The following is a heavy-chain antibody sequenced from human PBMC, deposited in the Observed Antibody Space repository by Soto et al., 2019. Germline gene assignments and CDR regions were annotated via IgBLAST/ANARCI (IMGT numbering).Heavy chain of an antibody. Sequence: EVQRLESGGGLVQPGGSLRLSCAASGFTFSSYAMSWVRQAPGKGLEWVSAISGSGGSTYYADSVKGRFTISRDNSKNTVYLQMNGLRAEDTAVYYCAKDAEVVEAGCLRAVGDAFDIWGEGTMVTVSS. CDR3: AKDAEVVEAGCLRAVGDAFDI. D-gene: IGHD3-22*01. J-gene: IGHJ3*02. V-gene: IGHV3-23*01. CDR1: GFTFSSYA. CDR2: ISGSGGST.